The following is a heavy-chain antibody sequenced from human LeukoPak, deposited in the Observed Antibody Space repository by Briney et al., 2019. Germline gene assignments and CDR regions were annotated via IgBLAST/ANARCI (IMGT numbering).Heavy chain of an antibody. J-gene: IGHJ1*01. CDR3: ARAGSSSWYEYFQH. V-gene: IGHV3-21*01. D-gene: IGHD6-13*01. CDR1: GFTFSTYA. Sequence: GGPLRLSCAASGFTFSTYAVTWVRQAPGKGLEWVSSISSSSSYIYYADSVKGRFTISRDNAKNSLYLQMNSLRAEDTAVYYCARAGSSSWYEYFQHWGQGTPVTVSS. CDR2: ISSSSSYI.